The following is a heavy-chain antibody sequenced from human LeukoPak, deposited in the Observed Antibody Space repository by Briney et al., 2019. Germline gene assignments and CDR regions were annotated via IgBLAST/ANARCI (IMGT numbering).Heavy chain of an antibody. D-gene: IGHD5-12*01. CDR2: IRYDGSNK. CDR1: GFSFSSYW. J-gene: IGHJ4*02. V-gene: IGHV3-30*02. Sequence: GGSLRLSCAASGFSFSSYWMSWVRQAPGKGLEWVAFIRYDGSNKYYADSVKGRFTISRDNSKNTLYLQMNTLRAEDTAVYYCARESLATIGVDYWGQGTLVTVSS. CDR3: ARESLATIGVDY.